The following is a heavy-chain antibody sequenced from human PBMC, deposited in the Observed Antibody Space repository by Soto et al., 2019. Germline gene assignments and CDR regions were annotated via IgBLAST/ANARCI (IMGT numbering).Heavy chain of an antibody. CDR1: GGSISGSTYY. J-gene: IGHJ4*02. V-gene: IGHV4-31*03. CDR3: ARGTWDSSGYYYYFDY. Sequence: PSETLSLTCTVSGGSISGSTYYWGWIRQHPGKGLEWIGYIYYSGSTYYNPSLKSRVTISVDTSKNQFSLKLSSVTAADTAVYYCARGTWDSSGYYYYFDYWGQGTLVTVSS. D-gene: IGHD3-22*01. CDR2: IYYSGST.